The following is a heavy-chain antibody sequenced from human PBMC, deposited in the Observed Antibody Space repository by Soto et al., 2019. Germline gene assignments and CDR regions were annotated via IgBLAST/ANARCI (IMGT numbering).Heavy chain of an antibody. D-gene: IGHD6-19*01. CDR3: AKDPGGQAVALDY. V-gene: IGHV3-30*18. CDR1: GFTFSSYG. J-gene: IGHJ4*02. CDR2: ISYDGSNK. Sequence: QVQLVESGGGVVQPGRSLRLSCAASGFTFSSYGMHWVRQAPGKGLEWVAVISYDGSNKYYADSMKGRFTISRDNSKNTPYLQMNSLRAEDTAVYYCAKDPGGQAVALDYWGQGTLVTVSS.